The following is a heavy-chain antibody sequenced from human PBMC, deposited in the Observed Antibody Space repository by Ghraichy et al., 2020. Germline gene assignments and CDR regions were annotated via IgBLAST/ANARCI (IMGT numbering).Heavy chain of an antibody. Sequence: ASVKVSCKASGYTFVDYYIYWVRQAPGQGLEWMGWSNPKSGDTDYAQKFQDRINMTRDTSISTAHMELSRLRSDDTAVYFCARRLVSGSNDLDYWGQGTLITVSS. J-gene: IGHJ4*02. CDR1: GYTFVDYY. CDR3: ARRLVSGSNDLDY. CDR2: SNPKSGDT. D-gene: IGHD1-1*01. V-gene: IGHV1-2*02.